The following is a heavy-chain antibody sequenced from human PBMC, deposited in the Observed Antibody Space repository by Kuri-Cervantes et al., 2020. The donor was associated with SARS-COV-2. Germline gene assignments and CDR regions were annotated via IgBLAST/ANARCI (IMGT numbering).Heavy chain of an antibody. Sequence: GGSLRLSCVVSAFTFSSYNMNWVRQAPGKGLAWVSYISSSSSTTYWFSYISSTSSTIYHADSVKGRFALCRDNARVSLYLQMNSLRAEDTAINYCARSPGDGDYDPFDYWGQGTLVTVSS. D-gene: IGHD4-17*01. V-gene: IGHV3-48*01. CDR3: ARSPGDGDYDPFDY. CDR2: ISSTSSTI. J-gene: IGHJ4*02. CDR1: AFTFSSYN.